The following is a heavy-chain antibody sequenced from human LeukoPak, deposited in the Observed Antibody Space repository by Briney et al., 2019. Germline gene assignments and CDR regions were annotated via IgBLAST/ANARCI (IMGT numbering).Heavy chain of an antibody. CDR3: ARLSNDGDYDY. CDR2: IYAGDSDT. Sequence: GESLKISCKGSGYNFTNYWIGWVRQMPGKGLGWMGIIYAGDSDTRYSRSFQGQVTISADKSISTAYLQWSSLKASDTGMYYCARLSNDGDYDYWGQGTLVTVSS. V-gene: IGHV5-51*01. D-gene: IGHD4-17*01. CDR1: GYNFTNYW. J-gene: IGHJ4*02.